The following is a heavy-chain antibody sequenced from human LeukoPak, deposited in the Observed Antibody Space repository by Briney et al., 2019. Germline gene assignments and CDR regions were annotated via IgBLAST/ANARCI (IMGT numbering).Heavy chain of an antibody. CDR2: IYYSGST. V-gene: IGHV4-59*08. J-gene: IGHJ4*02. CDR1: GGSISSYY. Sequence: SETLSLTCTVSGGSISSYYWSWIRQPPGKGLEWIGYIYYSGSTYYNPSLKSRVTISVDTSKNQFSLKLSSVTAADTAVYYCARGTSSYSLDYWGQGTLVTVSS. D-gene: IGHD3-10*01. CDR3: ARGTSSYSLDY.